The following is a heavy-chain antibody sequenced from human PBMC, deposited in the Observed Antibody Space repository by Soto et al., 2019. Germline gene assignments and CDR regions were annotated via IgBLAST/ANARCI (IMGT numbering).Heavy chain of an antibody. CDR1: GGTFSSYA. CDR2: IIPIFGTA. D-gene: IGHD3-22*01. V-gene: IGHV1-69*13. CDR3: ARDSSGYYPDAFDI. Sequence: ALVKVSCKASGGTFSSYAISWVRQAPGQGLEWMGGIIPIFGTANYAQKFQGRVTITADESTSTAYMELSSLRSEDTAVYYCARDSSGYYPDAFDIWGQGTMVTVSS. J-gene: IGHJ3*02.